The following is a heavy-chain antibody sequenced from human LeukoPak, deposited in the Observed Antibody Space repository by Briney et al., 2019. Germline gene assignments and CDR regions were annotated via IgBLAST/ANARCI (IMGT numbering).Heavy chain of an antibody. D-gene: IGHD1-26*01. V-gene: IGHV1-69*05. CDR2: VIPIFGTA. Sequence: SVKVSCKASGGTFSSYAISWVRQAPGQGLEWMGRVIPIFGTANYAQKFQGRVTITTDESTSTAYMELSSLRSEDTAVYYCARGLWELHAFDIWGQGTMVTVSS. J-gene: IGHJ3*02. CDR1: GGTFSSYA. CDR3: ARGLWELHAFDI.